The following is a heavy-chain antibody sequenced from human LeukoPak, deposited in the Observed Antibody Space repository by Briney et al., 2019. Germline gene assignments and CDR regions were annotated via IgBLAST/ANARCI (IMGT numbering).Heavy chain of an antibody. D-gene: IGHD3-10*01. CDR1: GFTFSSYA. J-gene: IGHJ6*02. CDR3: AKGTGGSGRYYYYGMDV. V-gene: IGHV3-23*01. CDR2: ISGSGGST. Sequence: GGSLRLSCAASGFTFSSYAMSWVRQAPGKGLEWVSAISGSGGSTYYADSVKGRFTISRDNSKNTLYLQMNSLRAEDTAVYYCAKGTGGSGRYYYYGMDVWGQGTTVTVSS.